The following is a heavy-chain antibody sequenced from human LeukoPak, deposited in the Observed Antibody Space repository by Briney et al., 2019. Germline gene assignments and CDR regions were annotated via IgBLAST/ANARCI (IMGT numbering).Heavy chain of an antibody. J-gene: IGHJ6*03. V-gene: IGHV1-8*01. CDR1: GYTFTSYD. D-gene: IGHD3-3*01. CDR3: ARYAAGGYDFWSGYPNYYCYYYMDV. Sequence: ASVKVSCKASGYTFTSYDINWVRQATGQGLEWMGWMNPNSGNTGCAQKFQGRVTMTRNTSISTAYMELSSLRSEDTAVHYCARYAAGGYDFWSGYPNYYCYYYMDVWGKGTTVTVSS. CDR2: MNPNSGNT.